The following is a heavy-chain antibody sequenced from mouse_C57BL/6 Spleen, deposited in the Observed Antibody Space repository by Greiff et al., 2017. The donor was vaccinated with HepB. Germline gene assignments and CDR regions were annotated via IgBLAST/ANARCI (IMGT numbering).Heavy chain of an antibody. CDR3: ARRYFDV. CDR1: GFSLTSYG. CDR2: IWSGGST. Sequence: QVQLQQSGPGLVQPSQSLSITCTVSGFSLTSYGVHWVRQSQGKGLEWLGVIWSGGSTDYNAAFISRLSISKDNSKSQVFFKMNSQQADDTAIYYCARRYFDVWGTGTTVTVSS. J-gene: IGHJ1*03. V-gene: IGHV2-2*01.